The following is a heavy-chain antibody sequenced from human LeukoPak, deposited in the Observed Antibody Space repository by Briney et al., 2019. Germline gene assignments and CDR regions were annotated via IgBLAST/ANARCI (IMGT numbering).Heavy chain of an antibody. CDR1: GGSISSSSDY. D-gene: IGHD3-3*01. CDR2: IYYSGST. J-gene: IGHJ4*02. CDR3: ARESITIFGVVFDN. V-gene: IGHV4-39*01. Sequence: SETLSLTCTVSGGSISSSSDYWGWIRQPPGKGLGWIGSIYYSGSTYYNPSLKSRVTISVDTSKNQFSQKLSSVTAADTAVYYCARESITIFGVVFDNWGQGTLVTVSS.